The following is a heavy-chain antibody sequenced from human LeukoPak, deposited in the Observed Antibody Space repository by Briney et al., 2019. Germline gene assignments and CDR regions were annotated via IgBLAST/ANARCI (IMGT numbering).Heavy chain of an antibody. CDR3: AKVPLYDFWSGYYLYYFDY. Sequence: GGSLRLSCAASGFTFSSYAMSWVRQAPGKGLEWVSAISGSGGSTYYADSVKGRFTISRDNSKNTLYLQMNSLRAEDTAVYYCAKVPLYDFWSGYYLYYFDYWGQGTLVTVSS. V-gene: IGHV3-23*01. CDR1: GFTFSSYA. J-gene: IGHJ4*02. CDR2: ISGSGGST. D-gene: IGHD3-3*01.